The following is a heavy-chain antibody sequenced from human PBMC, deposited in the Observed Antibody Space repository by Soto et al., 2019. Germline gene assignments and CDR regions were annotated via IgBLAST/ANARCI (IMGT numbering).Heavy chain of an antibody. V-gene: IGHV3-23*01. CDR3: ASSDWYNPDGYFQH. J-gene: IGHJ1*01. Sequence: EVQLLESGGGLVQPGGSLRFSCAASGFTFSTYAMSWVRQAPGKGLEWVSGISGSGSTTYYADSVKGRFTISRDNSKNTLYLQMNRLRAEDTAVYYCASSDWYNPDGYFQHWGQGTLVTVSS. CDR1: GFTFSTYA. CDR2: ISGSGSTT. D-gene: IGHD6-19*01.